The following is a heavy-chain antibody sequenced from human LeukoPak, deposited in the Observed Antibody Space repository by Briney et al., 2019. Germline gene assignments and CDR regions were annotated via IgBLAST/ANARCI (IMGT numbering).Heavy chain of an antibody. CDR1: GYTFTGYY. D-gene: IGHD6-19*01. CDR2: INPNSGGT. J-gene: IGHJ4*02. V-gene: IGHV1-2*02. Sequence: ASVKVSCKASGYTFTGYYMHWVRQAPGQGLEWMGWINPNSGGTNYAQKFQGRVTMTRDTSISTAYMELSRLRSDDTAVYYCARGEGRYSSGWYQSCFDYWGQGTLVTVSS. CDR3: ARGEGRYSSGWYQSCFDY.